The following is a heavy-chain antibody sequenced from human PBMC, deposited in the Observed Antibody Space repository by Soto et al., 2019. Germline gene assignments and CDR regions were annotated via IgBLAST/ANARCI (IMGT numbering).Heavy chain of an antibody. CDR3: ARGGGFSPYYYNLDV. V-gene: IGHV1-46*02. Sequence: ASVKVSCKASGYTLNTYYMHWVRQAPGQGPEWKGIINPRGGSTTYAQNFQDRVTMTRDTSSSTVYMELSSLRSEDTAVYYCARGGGFSPYYYNLDVWGQGTTVTVSS. CDR2: INPRGGST. D-gene: IGHD2-15*01. CDR1: GYTLNTYY. J-gene: IGHJ6*02.